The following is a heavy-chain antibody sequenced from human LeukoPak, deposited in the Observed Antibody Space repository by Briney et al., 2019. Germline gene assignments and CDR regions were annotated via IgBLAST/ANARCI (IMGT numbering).Heavy chain of an antibody. CDR3: ARNNTRTVSRGSSRRRANAFDI. CDR2: FYNSGST. J-gene: IGHJ3*02. D-gene: IGHD6-13*01. Sequence: SETLSLTCAVSGSSISSTYYWGWIRQPPGKGLEWIGSFYNSGSTYYNPSLRSRVTISVDTSKNQFPLRLRSVTAADTAVYYCARNNTRTVSRGSSRRRANAFDIWGQGTMVTVSS. V-gene: IGHV4-38-2*01. CDR1: GSSISSTYY.